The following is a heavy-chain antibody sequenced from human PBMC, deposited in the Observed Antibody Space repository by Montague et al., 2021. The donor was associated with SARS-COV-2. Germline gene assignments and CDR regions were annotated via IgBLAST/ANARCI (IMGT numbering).Heavy chain of an antibody. CDR1: GGSFSTYS. Sequence: SETRSLTCAVHGGSFSTYSWNWIRQPPGKGLEWIGEIHHGGSTNXNPSLKSRVTISADTSKNQFSLKLTSVAAADTAVYYCARLGDGVVPSPILGVGPYYSYYYMGVWGKGTTVTVSS. V-gene: IGHV4-34*01. D-gene: IGHD3-10*01. J-gene: IGHJ6*03. CDR2: IHHGGST. CDR3: ARLGDGVVPSPILGVGPYYSYYYMGV.